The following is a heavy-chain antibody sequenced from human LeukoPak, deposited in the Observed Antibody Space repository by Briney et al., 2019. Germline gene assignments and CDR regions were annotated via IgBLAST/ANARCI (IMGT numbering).Heavy chain of an antibody. CDR1: GFTFSSYS. D-gene: IGHD2/OR15-2a*01. CDR3: ASPPIVGEGSDY. Sequence: GGSLRLSCAASGFTFSSYSMNWVRQAPGKGLEWVSSISSSSSYIYYADSVKGRFTISRDNAKNSLYLQMNSLRAEDTAVYYCASPPIVGEGSDYWDQGTLVTVSS. CDR2: ISSSSSYI. J-gene: IGHJ4*02. V-gene: IGHV3-21*01.